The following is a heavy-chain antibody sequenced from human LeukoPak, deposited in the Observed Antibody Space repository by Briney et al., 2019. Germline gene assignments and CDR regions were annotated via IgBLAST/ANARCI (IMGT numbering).Heavy chain of an antibody. D-gene: IGHD3-22*01. J-gene: IGHJ4*02. V-gene: IGHV1-69*05. CDR2: IIPIFGTA. CDR1: GGIFSSYA. CDR3: ARDPLDYYDSSGYYYVY. Sequence: GASVKVSCKASGGIFSSYAISWVRQAPGQGLEWMGGIIPIFGTANYAQKFQGRVTITTDESTSTAYMELSSLRSEDTAVYYCARDPLDYYDSSGYYYVYWGQGTLVTVSS.